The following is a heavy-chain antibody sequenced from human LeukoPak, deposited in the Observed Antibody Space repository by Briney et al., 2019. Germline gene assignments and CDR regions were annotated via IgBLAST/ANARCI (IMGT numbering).Heavy chain of an antibody. CDR2: ISGTGGST. Sequence: GGSLRLTCAASGFTFSSYSMSWVRQAPGKGLEGVSIISGTGGSTYYADSVKGRFTISRDNSKNTLYLQMNSLRADDTDAYYCAKGGDYGDYFDYWGQGTLVTVSS. CDR1: GFTFSSYS. V-gene: IGHV3-23*01. D-gene: IGHD4-17*01. CDR3: AKGGDYGDYFDY. J-gene: IGHJ4*02.